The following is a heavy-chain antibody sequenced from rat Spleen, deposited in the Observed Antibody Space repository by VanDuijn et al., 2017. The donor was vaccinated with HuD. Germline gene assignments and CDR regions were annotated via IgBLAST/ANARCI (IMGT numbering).Heavy chain of an antibody. Sequence: EVQLQESGPGLVKPSQSLSLTCSVTGYSITSNYWGWIRKFPGKKLEWMGYINSAGSSNYNPSLKSRISITRDTSKNQFFLQVNSVTTEDTATYYCARSEGVHYYLPFADWGQGALVTVSS. CDR2: INSAGSS. D-gene: IGHD1-1*01. CDR1: GYSITSNY. V-gene: IGHV3-3*01. J-gene: IGHJ3*01. CDR3: ARSEGVHYYLPFAD.